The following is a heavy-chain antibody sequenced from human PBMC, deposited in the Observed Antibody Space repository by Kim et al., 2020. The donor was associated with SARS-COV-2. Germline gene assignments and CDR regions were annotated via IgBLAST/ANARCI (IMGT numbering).Heavy chain of an antibody. V-gene: IGHV4-59*01. CDR3: ARLAAGDGLDV. D-gene: IGHD6-13*01. CDR2: IYYTGNT. CDR1: GDSIRYFY. J-gene: IGHJ6*02. Sequence: SETLSLTCDVSGDSIRYFYWSWIRQPPGKGLEWIGYIYYTGNTNYNPSLLSRATISVDMSKNQVSLRLNSVTAADTAVYYCARLAAGDGLDVWGQGAAVTVSS.